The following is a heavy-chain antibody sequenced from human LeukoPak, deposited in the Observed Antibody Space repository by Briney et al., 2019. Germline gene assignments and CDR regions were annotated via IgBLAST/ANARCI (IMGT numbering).Heavy chain of an antibody. CDR3: ARELDYGDYVRAFDY. CDR2: ISYDGSNK. V-gene: IGHV3-30-3*01. D-gene: IGHD4-17*01. CDR1: GFTFSSYA. J-gene: IGHJ4*02. Sequence: GGSLRLSCAASGFTFSSYAMHWVRQAPGKGLEWVAVISYDGSNKYYADSVKGRFTISRDNSKNTLYLQMNSLRAEDTAVYYCARELDYGDYVRAFDYWGQGTLVTVS.